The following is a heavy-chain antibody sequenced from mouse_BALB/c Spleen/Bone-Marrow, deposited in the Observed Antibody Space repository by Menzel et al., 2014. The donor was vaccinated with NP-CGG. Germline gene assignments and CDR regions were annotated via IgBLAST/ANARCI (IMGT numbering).Heavy chain of an antibody. V-gene: IGHV1S81*02. Sequence: SGAELVKPGASVKLSCKASGYTFTSYYMYWVKQRPGQGLEWIGEINPSNGGTNFNEKFKSKATLTVDKSSSTAYMQLSSLTSEDSAVYYCTRWRILEGLDYWGQGTTLTVSS. CDR1: GYTFTSYY. J-gene: IGHJ2*01. CDR2: INPSNGGT. CDR3: TRWRILEGLDY.